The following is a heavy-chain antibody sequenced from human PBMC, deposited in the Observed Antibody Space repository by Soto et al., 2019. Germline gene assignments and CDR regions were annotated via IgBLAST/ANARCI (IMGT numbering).Heavy chain of an antibody. CDR1: GYTFTGSA. D-gene: IGHD3-22*01. V-gene: IGHV1-58*01. CDR2: IVVGSGNT. Sequence: SVKVSCKASGYTFTGSAVQWVRQARGQGLECIGWIVVGSGNTNYAQKFQERVTITRDMSTSTAYMELSSLRSEDTDVYYCAAEGGREYYYDSSGLINYYYYYGMDVWGQGTTVTVSS. CDR3: AAEGGREYYYDSSGLINYYYYYGMDV. J-gene: IGHJ6*02.